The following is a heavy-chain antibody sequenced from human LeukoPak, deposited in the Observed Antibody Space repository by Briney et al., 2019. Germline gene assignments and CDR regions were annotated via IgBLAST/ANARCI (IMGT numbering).Heavy chain of an antibody. Sequence: GASVKVSCKASGYTFTGYYMHWVRQAPGQGLEWMGWINPNSGGTNYAQKFQGRVTMTRDTSISTAYMELSRLRSDDTAVYYCARPLGVTSSYYDSSGFSWGQGTLVTVSS. D-gene: IGHD3-22*01. J-gene: IGHJ4*02. V-gene: IGHV1-2*02. CDR2: INPNSGGT. CDR1: GYTFTGYY. CDR3: ARPLGVTSSYYDSSGFS.